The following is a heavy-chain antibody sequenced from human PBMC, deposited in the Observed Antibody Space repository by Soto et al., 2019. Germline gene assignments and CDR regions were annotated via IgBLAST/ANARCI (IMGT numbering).Heavy chain of an antibody. D-gene: IGHD3-22*01. CDR1: GDSISTFY. Sequence: SETLSLTCTVSGDSISTFYWGWIRQSPGKGLEWIGYVYYTGSTNYNPSLKSRVTISVDRSKNQFSLKLTSANAADTAVYYCARGRTVRNYADDSSDYFYFFDYWGQGTQVTVSS. J-gene: IGHJ4*02. CDR3: ARGRTVRNYADDSSDYFYFFDY. CDR2: VYYTGST. V-gene: IGHV4-59*01.